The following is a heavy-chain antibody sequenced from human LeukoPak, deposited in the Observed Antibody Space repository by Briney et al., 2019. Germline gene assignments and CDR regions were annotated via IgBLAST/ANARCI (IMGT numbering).Heavy chain of an antibody. CDR3: ARAQVRRYCSSTSCTNLFDP. D-gene: IGHD2-2*01. CDR2: IYYSGSN. Sequence: PSETLSLTSTVSGGSLSSHYWSWIRQPPGKGLEWVGYIYYSGSNYYNPALKSRVTISVDTSKNQFSLKLSSVTAADTAVYYCARAQVRRYCSSTSCTNLFDPWGQGTLVTVCS. J-gene: IGHJ5*02. V-gene: IGHV4-59*11. CDR1: GGSLSSHY.